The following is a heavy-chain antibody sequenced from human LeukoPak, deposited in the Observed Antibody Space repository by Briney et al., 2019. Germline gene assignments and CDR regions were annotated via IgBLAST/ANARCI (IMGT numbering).Heavy chain of an antibody. D-gene: IGHD2-15*01. CDR3: ARSGYCSGDNCYGYYFDY. V-gene: IGHV1-46*01. CDR2: INPSAGST. CDR1: GYTFTSYY. J-gene: IGHJ4*02. Sequence: ASVKVSCKASGYTFTSYYMHWVRQAPGQGLEWMGIINPSAGSTSYAQKFQGRVTMTRDTSTSTAYMELSSLRSEDTAVYYCARSGYCSGDNCYGYYFDYWGQGTLVAVSS.